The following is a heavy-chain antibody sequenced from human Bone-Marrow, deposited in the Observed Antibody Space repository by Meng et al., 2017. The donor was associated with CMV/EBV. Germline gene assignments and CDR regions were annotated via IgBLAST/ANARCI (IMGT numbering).Heavy chain of an antibody. CDR2: ISSSSSYI. CDR3: ARDGSHRSPDYYYYGMDV. J-gene: IGHJ6*02. V-gene: IGHV3-21*01. D-gene: IGHD1-14*01. Sequence: GGSLRPSCAVSGFTSSSYSMNWVRQAPGKGLEWVSSISSSSSYIYYADSVKGRFTISRDNDKNSLYLQMNSLIAEDTAVYYCARDGSHRSPDYYYYGMDVWGQGTTVTVSS. CDR1: GFTSSSYS.